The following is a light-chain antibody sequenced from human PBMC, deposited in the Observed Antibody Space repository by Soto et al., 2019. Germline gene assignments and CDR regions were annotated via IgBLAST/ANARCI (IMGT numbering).Light chain of an antibody. CDR2: DAS. CDR3: QQRSNGQVT. CDR1: KSVGDW. V-gene: IGKV1-5*01. J-gene: IGKJ4*01. Sequence: DIQMTQSPATLSASVGDRVTITCRATKSVGDWLAWYQQKPGKAPKLLIYDASSLHSGVPSRFSGSASATEFTLTISSLEPEDFAVYYCQQRSNGQVTVGGGTKVDIK.